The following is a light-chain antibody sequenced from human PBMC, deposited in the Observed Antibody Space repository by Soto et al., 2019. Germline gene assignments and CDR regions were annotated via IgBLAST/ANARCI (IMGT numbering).Light chain of an antibody. V-gene: IGKV1-5*01. CDR2: DAS. CDR3: QQYNSYSTT. J-gene: IGKJ2*01. CDR1: QSISSW. Sequence: DIQMTQSPSTLSASVGDRVTITCRASQSISSWLAWYQQKPGKAPKLLIYDASSLESGVPSRFSCSGAATEFPLTISSRQPDDFATYYCQQYNSYSTTFGQGTKLEIK.